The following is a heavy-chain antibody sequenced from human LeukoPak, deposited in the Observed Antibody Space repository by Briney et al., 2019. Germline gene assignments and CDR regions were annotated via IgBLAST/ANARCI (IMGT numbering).Heavy chain of an antibody. D-gene: IGHD4-17*01. CDR2: INSDGTTT. J-gene: IGHJ4*02. CDR1: GFTCGNYW. V-gene: IGHV3-74*01. Sequence: GGSLRLSCVGSGFTCGNYWMHWVRQAPGKGLVWVSRINSDGTTTSYADFVQGRLTISGDNAKNTLNLQMNSLTGEDTGVYYCARDEYGDYVFDYWGQGSLVSVSS. CDR3: ARDEYGDYVFDY.